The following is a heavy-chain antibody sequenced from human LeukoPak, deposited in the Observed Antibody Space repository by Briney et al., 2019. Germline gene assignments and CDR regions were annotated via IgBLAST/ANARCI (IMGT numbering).Heavy chain of an antibody. CDR2: FSSSCSPT. Sequence: GGSLRLSCAASVFTFSSYAMSCVREVRGKGREWLLAFSSSCSPTYYADSVQRRLTISRDNSKNTLYLQVNSLNAEDTAVYYCAEKKNFYFHYWGQGTLVTVSS. D-gene: IGHD1-7*01. V-gene: IGHV3-23*01. J-gene: IGHJ4*02. CDR3: AEKKNFYFHY. CDR1: VFTFSSYA.